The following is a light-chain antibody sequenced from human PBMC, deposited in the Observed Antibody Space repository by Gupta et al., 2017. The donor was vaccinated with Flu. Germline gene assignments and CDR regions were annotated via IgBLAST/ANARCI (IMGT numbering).Light chain of an antibody. Sequence: PSSPSASLEDTVTITFRASKDISIYLAWYQHRPGKVPKLLIYAASTLQSGVPSRFSGSGSGTDFTLTISSLQPEDVATYYCHKYNRDPWTFGQGTKVDIK. V-gene: IGKV1-27*01. CDR2: AAS. J-gene: IGKJ1*01. CDR3: HKYNRDPWT. CDR1: KDISIY.